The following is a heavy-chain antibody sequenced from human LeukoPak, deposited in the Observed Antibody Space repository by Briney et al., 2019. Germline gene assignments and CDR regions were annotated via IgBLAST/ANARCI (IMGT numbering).Heavy chain of an antibody. J-gene: IGHJ6*03. CDR1: GFTFRSYA. V-gene: IGHV3-23*01. CDR2: ISGSGDST. CDR3: ARGGYFWSGYSRGYYMDV. Sequence: PGGSLRLCCAASGFTFRSYAMSWVRQAPGKGLEWVSVISGSGDSTYYADSVKGRFTISRDNSKNTLYLQMNSLRAEDTAVYYCARGGYFWSGYSRGYYMDVWGKGTTVTVSS. D-gene: IGHD3-3*01.